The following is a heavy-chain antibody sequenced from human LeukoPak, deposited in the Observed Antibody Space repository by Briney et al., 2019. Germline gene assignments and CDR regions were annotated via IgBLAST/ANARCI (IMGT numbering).Heavy chain of an antibody. J-gene: IGHJ4*02. CDR3: ASWKYSSSY. D-gene: IGHD6-6*01. CDR2: ISYDGSNK. V-gene: IGHV3-30-3*01. Sequence: PGGSLRLSCAASGFTFSSYAMHWVRQAPGKGLEWVAVISYDGSNKYYADSVKGRFTISRDNSKNTLYLQMNSLRAEDTAVYYCASWKYSSSYWGQGTLVTVSS. CDR1: GFTFSSYA.